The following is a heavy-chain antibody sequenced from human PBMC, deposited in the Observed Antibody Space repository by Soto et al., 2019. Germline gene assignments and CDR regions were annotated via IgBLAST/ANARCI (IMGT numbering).Heavy chain of an antibody. CDR3: ARDQYSSSWYPSYYYYYGMDV. CDR1: VFTFSSYG. V-gene: IGHV3-33*01. Sequence: GGSLRLSCAASVFTFSSYGMHWVRQAPGKGLEWVAVIWYDGSNKYYADSVKGRFTISRDNSKNTLYLQMNSLRAEDTAVYYCARDQYSSSWYPSYYYYYGMDVWGQGTTVTVSS. D-gene: IGHD6-13*01. J-gene: IGHJ6*02. CDR2: IWYDGSNK.